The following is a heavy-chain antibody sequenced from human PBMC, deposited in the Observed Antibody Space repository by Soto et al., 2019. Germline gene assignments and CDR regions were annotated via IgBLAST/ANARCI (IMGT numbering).Heavy chain of an antibody. CDR2: ISANNFNT. J-gene: IGHJ6*02. Sequence: GAAVKVSCKASVYSFTDYQIHWVRQAPGQGLEGMGWISANNFNTNNAQKLHVRVTMTTATSTRTAYMELRSISSDATAVYYCARDQGVDTAMVAPYYYYYGMDVWGQGTTVTVS. V-gene: IGHV1-18*04. D-gene: IGHD5-18*01. CDR1: VYSFTDYQ. CDR3: ARDQGVDTAMVAPYYYYYGMDV.